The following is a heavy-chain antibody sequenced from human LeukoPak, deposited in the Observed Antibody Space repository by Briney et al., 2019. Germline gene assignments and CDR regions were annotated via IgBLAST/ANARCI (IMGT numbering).Heavy chain of an antibody. CDR2: ISGHTGDT. CDR3: AKDVGDSLAGPWFFQF. CDR1: GYTFTSYG. D-gene: IGHD3-16*01. V-gene: IGHV1-18*01. J-gene: IGHJ4*02. Sequence: ASVKVSCKASGYTFTSYGISWVRQAPGQGLEWMGWISGHTGDTHYAKRFQGRLTLTTDTSTSVAYLELSTLRSDDTALYFCAKDVGDSLAGPWFFQFWGQGTLVTVSS.